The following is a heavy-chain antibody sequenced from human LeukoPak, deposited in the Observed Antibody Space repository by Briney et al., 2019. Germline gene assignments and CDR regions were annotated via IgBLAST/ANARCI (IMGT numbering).Heavy chain of an antibody. D-gene: IGHD1-7*01. J-gene: IGHJ3*02. Sequence: GASVKVSCKASGYTFTGYYMHWVRQAPGQGLEWMGWTNPNSGGTNYAQKFQGRVTMTRDTSISTAYMELSRLRSDDTAVYYCARDLRPLKNYVAFDIWGQGTMVTVSS. V-gene: IGHV1-2*02. CDR3: ARDLRPLKNYVAFDI. CDR2: TNPNSGGT. CDR1: GYTFTGYY.